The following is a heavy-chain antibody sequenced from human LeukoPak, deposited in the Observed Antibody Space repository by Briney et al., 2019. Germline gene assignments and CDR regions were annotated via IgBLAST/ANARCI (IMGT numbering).Heavy chain of an antibody. CDR2: IWYNGSKK. V-gene: IGHV3-33*01. CDR3: ARVTLYAESALDY. Sequence: GRSLRLSCAASGFTFSDHGMHWVRQAPGKGLEWVAIIWYNGSKKYYAESVKGRFTISRDNSKNSLYLQMNSLRAEDTAVYYCARVTLYAESALDYWGQGTLVTVSS. J-gene: IGHJ4*02. CDR1: GFTFSDHG. D-gene: IGHD4-17*01.